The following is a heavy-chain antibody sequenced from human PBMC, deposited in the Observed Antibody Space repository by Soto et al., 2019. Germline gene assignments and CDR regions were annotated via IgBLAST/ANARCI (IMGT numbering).Heavy chain of an antibody. CDR3: ARGVNYRVSYYYYGMDV. D-gene: IGHD4-4*01. Sequence: PSETLSLTCTVSGGSISSGDYYWSWIRQPPGKGLVWIGYIYYSGSTYYNPSLKSRVTISVDTSKNQFSLKLSSVTAADTAVYYCARGVNYRVSYYYYGMDVWGQGTTVTVSS. CDR1: GGSISSGDYY. J-gene: IGHJ6*02. CDR2: IYYSGST. V-gene: IGHV4-30-4*01.